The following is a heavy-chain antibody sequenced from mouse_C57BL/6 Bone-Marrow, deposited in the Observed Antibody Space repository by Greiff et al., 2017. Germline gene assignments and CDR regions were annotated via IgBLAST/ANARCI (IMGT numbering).Heavy chain of an antibody. CDR3: ARNYAVGFAY. CDR1: GYPFTSSW. CDR2: IYPCSGST. V-gene: IGHV1-55*01. D-gene: IGHD2-4*01. Sequence: QVQLQQPGPELVKPGASVKMSCKASGYPFTSSWITWVKQRPGQGLEWIGDIYPCSGSTNYNEKFKSKATLTVDTSSSTAYMQRSSLTSDDAAVYYCARNYAVGFAYGGQGTLVPVSA. J-gene: IGHJ3*01.